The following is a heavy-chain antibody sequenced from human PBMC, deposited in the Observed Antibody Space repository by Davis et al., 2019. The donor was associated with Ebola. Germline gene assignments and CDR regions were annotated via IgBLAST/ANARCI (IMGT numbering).Heavy chain of an antibody. J-gene: IGHJ4*02. Sequence: ASVKVSCKASGYPFTDFAINWLRQAPGQKFEWLGWITTNTASPTYARGFSERFVFSLDTSVNTASLQINNLRAEDTAIYYCARGMGELALNWGQGTLVTVSS. D-gene: IGHD3-16*01. CDR1: GYPFTDFA. CDR3: ARGMGELALN. CDR2: ITTNTASP. V-gene: IGHV7-4-1*02.